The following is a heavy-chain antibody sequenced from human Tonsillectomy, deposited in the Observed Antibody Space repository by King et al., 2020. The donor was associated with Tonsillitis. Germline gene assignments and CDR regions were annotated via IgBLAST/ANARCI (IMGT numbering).Heavy chain of an antibody. CDR2: VSGSGGST. V-gene: IGHV3-23*01. CDR1: EFTFSSYA. CDR3: ARDHYDYVWGSYRQGFDY. Sequence: VQLMESGGDLIQPGGSLRLSCAASEFTFSSYAMNWVRQVPGKGLQWVSGVSGSGGSTYYEDSVKGRFTISRDHFKNTLYLQMNSLRAEDTAVYYCARDHYDYVWGSYRQGFDYWGQGTLVTVSS. D-gene: IGHD3-16*02. J-gene: IGHJ4*02.